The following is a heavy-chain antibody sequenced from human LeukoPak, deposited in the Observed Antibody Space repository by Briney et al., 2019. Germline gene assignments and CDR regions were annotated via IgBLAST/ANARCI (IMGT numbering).Heavy chain of an antibody. D-gene: IGHD6-13*01. Sequence: GGSLRLSCAASGFTFSSYGMHWVRQAPGKGLEWVAFIRYDGSNKYYADSVKGRFTISRDNSKNTLYLQMNSLRAEDTAVYYCAKGVRSIAAAGTGWVLYYFDYWGQGTLVTVSS. CDR2: IRYDGSNK. J-gene: IGHJ4*02. V-gene: IGHV3-30*02. CDR1: GFTFSSYG. CDR3: AKGVRSIAAAGTGWVLYYFDY.